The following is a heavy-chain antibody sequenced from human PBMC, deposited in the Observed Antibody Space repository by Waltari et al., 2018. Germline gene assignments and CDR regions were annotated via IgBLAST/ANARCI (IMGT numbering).Heavy chain of an antibody. V-gene: IGHV3-53*02. Sequence: EVQLVETGGGLIQPGGSLRLSCAASGFTVSSNYMSWVRQAPGKGLEWVSVIYSGGSTYYADSVKGRFTISRDNSKNTLYLQMNSLRAEDTAVYYCATSHDILTGSAKPYAFDIWGQGTMVTVSS. J-gene: IGHJ3*02. CDR1: GFTVSSNY. CDR3: ATSHDILTGSAKPYAFDI. CDR2: IYSGGST. D-gene: IGHD3-9*01.